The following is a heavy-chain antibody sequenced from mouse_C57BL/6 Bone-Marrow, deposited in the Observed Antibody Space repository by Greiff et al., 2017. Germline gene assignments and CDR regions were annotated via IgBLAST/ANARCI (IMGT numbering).Heavy chain of an antibody. CDR3: AIYGYYGAC. CDR2: ITPSSGYT. V-gene: IGHV1-4*01. J-gene: IGHJ3*01. D-gene: IGHD2-3*01. Sequence: VQLQQSGAELARPGASVKMSCKASGYTFTSYTMHWVKQRPGQGLEWIGYITPSSGYTKYNQKFKDKATLTADNASSTADMQLSSLTSEDSAVYYCAIYGYYGACWGQGTLVTVSA. CDR1: GYTFTSYT.